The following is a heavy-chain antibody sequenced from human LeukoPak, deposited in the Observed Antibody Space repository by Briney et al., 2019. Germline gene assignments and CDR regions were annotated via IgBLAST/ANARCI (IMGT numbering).Heavy chain of an antibody. CDR1: GFTFSDYY. CDR3: ARGGSNGYNWFDP. CDR2: ISDTGNTK. D-gene: IGHD3-22*01. Sequence: GGSLRLSCAASGFTFSDYYMSWIRQAPGKGLEWVSYISDTGNTKYYADSVKGRFTISRDNTKSSLSLQMNSLTAEDTAFYYCARGGSNGYNWFDPWGQGTLVAVSS. J-gene: IGHJ5*02. V-gene: IGHV3-11*01.